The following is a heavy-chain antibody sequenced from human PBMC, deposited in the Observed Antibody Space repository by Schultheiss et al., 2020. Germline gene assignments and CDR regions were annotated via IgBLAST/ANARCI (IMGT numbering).Heavy chain of an antibody. J-gene: IGHJ4*02. CDR2: IYYSGST. CDR3: SGGPSFTTWLHFDF. CDR1: GGSISSYY. Sequence: SETLSLTCTVSGGSISSYYWSWIRQPPGKGLEWIGYIYYSGSTKYNPSLKSRVTISIDTSKNQFYLKLTSVTAADTAVYLCSGGPSFTTWLHFDFWGQGALGTGSS. V-gene: IGHV4-59*08. D-gene: IGHD3-22*01.